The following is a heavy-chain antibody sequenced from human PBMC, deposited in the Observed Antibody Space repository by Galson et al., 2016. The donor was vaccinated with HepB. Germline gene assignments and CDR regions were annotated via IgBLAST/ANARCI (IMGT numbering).Heavy chain of an antibody. CDR1: GFTFSSYT. D-gene: IGHD3-3*01. Sequence: SLRLSCAASGFTFSSYTMNWVRQAPGKGLEWVSYISSSSSYIYYADSVKGRFTISRDSAKNSLYLQMNSLRAEDTAVYYCARELGHYDFWSGYYDYYDMDGWGNGTTLTVAS. CDR2: ISSSSSYI. V-gene: IGHV3-21*01. J-gene: IGHJ6*03. CDR3: ARELGHYDFWSGYYDYYDMDG.